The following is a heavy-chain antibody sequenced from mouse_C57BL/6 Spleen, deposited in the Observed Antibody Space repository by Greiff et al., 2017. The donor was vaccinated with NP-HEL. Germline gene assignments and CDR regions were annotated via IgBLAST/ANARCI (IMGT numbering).Heavy chain of an antibody. J-gene: IGHJ2*01. CDR3: ARTTLGSSYFDY. V-gene: IGHV1-61*01. CDR1: GYTFTSYW. Sequence: QVQLQQPGAELVRPGSSVKLSCKASGYTFTSYWMDWVKQRPGQGLEWIGNIYPSDSETHYNQKFKDKATLTVDKSSSTAYMQLSSLTSEDSAVYYCARTTLGSSYFDYWGQGTTLTVSS. D-gene: IGHD1-1*01. CDR2: IYPSDSET.